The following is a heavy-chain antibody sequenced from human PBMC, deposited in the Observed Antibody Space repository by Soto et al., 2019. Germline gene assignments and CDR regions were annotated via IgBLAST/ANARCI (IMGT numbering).Heavy chain of an antibody. CDR3: ARGAGQGYFDY. CDR1: GFTVSSNY. Sequence: EVQLVESGGGLVQPGGSLRLSCAASGFTVSSNYMSWVRQAPGKGLEWGSVIYSGGSTYYADSVKGRFTISRHNSKNTMYLQMNSLRAEDTAVYYCARGAGQGYFDYWGQGTLVTVFS. V-gene: IGHV3-53*04. J-gene: IGHJ4*02. CDR2: IYSGGST.